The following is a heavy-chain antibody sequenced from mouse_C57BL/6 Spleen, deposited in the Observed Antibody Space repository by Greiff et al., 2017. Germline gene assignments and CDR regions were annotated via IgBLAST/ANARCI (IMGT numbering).Heavy chain of an antibody. D-gene: IGHD2-10*01. Sequence: QVQLQQSGAELVRPGASVTLSCKASGYTFTDYEMHWVKQTPVHGLEWIGAIDPETGGPAYNQKFKGKAILTADKSSSTAYMELRSLTSEDSAVYYCTKEGPTMAPRFAYWGQGTLVTVSA. CDR1: GYTFTDYE. CDR2: IDPETGGP. J-gene: IGHJ3*01. V-gene: IGHV1-15*01. CDR3: TKEGPTMAPRFAY.